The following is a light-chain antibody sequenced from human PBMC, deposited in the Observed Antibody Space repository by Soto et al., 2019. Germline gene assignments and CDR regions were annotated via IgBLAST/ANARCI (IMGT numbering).Light chain of an antibody. CDR3: QQYNNWPPWT. CDR2: GAS. J-gene: IGKJ1*01. V-gene: IGKV3-15*01. CDR1: QSVSSN. Sequence: EMVMTQSPATLSVSPGERATLSCRASQSVSSNLAWYQQKPGQAPRLLIYGASTMATGIPARFSGSASWTEFTLTISSLQSEDFAVYYCQQYNNWPPWTFGQGTKVEIK.